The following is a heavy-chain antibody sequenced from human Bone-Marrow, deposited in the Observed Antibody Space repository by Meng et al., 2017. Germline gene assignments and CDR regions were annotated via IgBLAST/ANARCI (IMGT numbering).Heavy chain of an antibody. V-gene: IGHV1-18*01. Sequence: ASVKVSCKASGYTFTSYGISWVRQAPGQGLEWMGWISAYNGNTNYAQKLQGRVTMTTDTSTSTAYMELRSLRSEDTAVYYCARGRRNYYGSGEQPDYWGQGTLVTVSS. J-gene: IGHJ4*02. CDR2: ISAYNGNT. CDR1: GYTFTSYG. CDR3: ARGRRNYYGSGEQPDY. D-gene: IGHD3-10*01.